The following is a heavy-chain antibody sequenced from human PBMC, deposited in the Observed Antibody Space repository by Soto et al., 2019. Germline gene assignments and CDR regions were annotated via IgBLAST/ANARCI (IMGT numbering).Heavy chain of an antibody. CDR3: ARGGGSGAFLDY. V-gene: IGHV4-59*01. CDR2: IYYTGST. J-gene: IGHJ4*03. Sequence: PSETLSLTCTVSGGSMSSNYWTWIRQSPGKGLEWIGYIYYTGSTKYNPSLQSRVTVSLDTSKNQFSLRLTSVTSADTAVYYCARGGGSGAFLDYWGRGAQFTFPS. CDR1: GGSMSSNY. D-gene: IGHD3-3*01.